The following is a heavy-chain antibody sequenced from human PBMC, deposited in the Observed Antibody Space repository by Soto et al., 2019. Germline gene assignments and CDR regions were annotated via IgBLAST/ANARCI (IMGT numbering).Heavy chain of an antibody. D-gene: IGHD2-21*02. CDR2: VYHTGDT. J-gene: IGHJ5*02. CDR3: AREIVTAGGNNYFDP. Sequence: PSETLSLTCGVSGGTVASSHWWSWVRQSPGRGLEWIGNVYHTGDTNFNPSLQSRVTFSVDKSNNQFSLMLTSVTAADTAVYFCAREIVTAGGNNYFDPWGPGTLVTVSS. V-gene: IGHV4-4*02. CDR1: GGTVASSHW.